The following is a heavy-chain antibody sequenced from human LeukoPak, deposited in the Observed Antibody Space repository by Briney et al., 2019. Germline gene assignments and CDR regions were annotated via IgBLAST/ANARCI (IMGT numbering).Heavy chain of an antibody. Sequence: PGRSLRLSCAASGLTFSNHGMHWVRQAPGMGLEWVSAISGSGGNTYYADSVKGRFTISRDNSKNTLHLQMNSLRAEDTAVYYCAKEALIGYYIGDFWGQGTLVTVSS. V-gene: IGHV3-23*01. CDR3: AKEALIGYYIGDF. CDR1: GLTFSNHG. D-gene: IGHD3-9*01. CDR2: ISGSGGNT. J-gene: IGHJ4*02.